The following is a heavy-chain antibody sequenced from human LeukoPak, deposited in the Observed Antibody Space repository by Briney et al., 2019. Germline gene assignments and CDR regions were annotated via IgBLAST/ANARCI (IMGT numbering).Heavy chain of an antibody. Sequence: TGGSLRLSCAASGFSFRSYWMSWVRQAPGKGLEWVAVISYEETYKNYAEAVKGRFTISRDDSKNTLFLQMSSLRPEDTAVYYCARDFGVIRRSWGQGTLVSVSS. J-gene: IGHJ5*02. CDR1: GFSFRSYW. D-gene: IGHD3-3*01. V-gene: IGHV3-30*03. CDR3: ARDFGVIRRS. CDR2: ISYEETYK.